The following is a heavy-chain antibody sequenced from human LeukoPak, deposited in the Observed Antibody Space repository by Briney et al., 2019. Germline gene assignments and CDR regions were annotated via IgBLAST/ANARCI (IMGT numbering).Heavy chain of an antibody. Sequence: SETLSLTCTISGGSISTSSYYWGWIRQPPEKGLEWIGSMYYSGSTYYNPSLKSRVTISVDTSKNQFSLKLSSVTAADTAVYYCARDNFRLAVIGYYFDYWGQGTLVTVSS. CDR2: MYYSGST. J-gene: IGHJ4*02. CDR3: ARDNFRLAVIGYYFDY. D-gene: IGHD3-16*02. CDR1: GGSISTSSYY. V-gene: IGHV4-39*07.